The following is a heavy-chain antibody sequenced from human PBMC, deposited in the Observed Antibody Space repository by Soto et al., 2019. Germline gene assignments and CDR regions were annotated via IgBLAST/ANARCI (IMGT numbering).Heavy chain of an antibody. Sequence: GGSLRLSCAASGFTFSSYAMSWVRQAPGKGLEWVSAISGSGGSTYYADSVKGRFTISRDNSKNTLYLQMNSLRAEDTAVYYCAKGHFQNFLGRTPFDYWGQGTLVTVSS. V-gene: IGHV3-23*01. CDR3: AKGHFQNFLGRTPFDY. D-gene: IGHD7-27*01. J-gene: IGHJ4*02. CDR2: ISGSGGST. CDR1: GFTFSSYA.